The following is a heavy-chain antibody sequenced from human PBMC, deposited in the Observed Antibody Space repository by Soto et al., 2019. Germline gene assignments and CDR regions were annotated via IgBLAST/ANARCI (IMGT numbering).Heavy chain of an antibody. V-gene: IGHV4-39*01. CDR3: VQYCSGGSCYEDY. Sequence: SETLSLTCTVSGGSISSSSYYWGWIRQPPGKGLEWIGSIYYSGSTYYNPSLKSRVTISVDTSKNQSSLKLSSVTAADTAVYYCVQYCSGGSCYEDYWGQGTPVTVSS. J-gene: IGHJ4*02. CDR2: IYYSGST. CDR1: GGSISSSSYY. D-gene: IGHD2-15*01.